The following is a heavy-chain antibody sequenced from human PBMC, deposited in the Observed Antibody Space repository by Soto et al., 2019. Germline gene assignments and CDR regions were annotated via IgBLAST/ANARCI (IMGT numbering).Heavy chain of an antibody. J-gene: IGHJ4*02. CDR1: GDSISTYY. CDR2: VHHSGTT. V-gene: IGHV4-59*01. D-gene: IGHD2-21*01. Sequence: SSETLSLTCTVSGDSISTYYGTWIRQSPGKGPEWIGYVHHSGTTNYNPSLASRVTMSLDTSKNQFSLTLNAVTAADTAVYYCAPRPPGGGYFGVFDYWSQGTLVTVSS. CDR3: APRPPGGGYFGVFDY.